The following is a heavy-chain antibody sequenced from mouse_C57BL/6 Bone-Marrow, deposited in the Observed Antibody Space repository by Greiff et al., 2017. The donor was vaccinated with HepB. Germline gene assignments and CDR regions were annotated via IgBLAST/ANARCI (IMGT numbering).Heavy chain of an antibody. J-gene: IGHJ2*01. V-gene: IGHV3-6*01. CDR3: ATYGPYYFDY. D-gene: IGHD1-2*01. CDR1: GYSITSGYY. Sequence: EVKVEESGPGLVKPSQSLSLTCSVTGYSITSGYYWNWIRQFPGNKLEWMGYISYDGSNNYNPSLKNRISITRDTSKNQFFLKLNSVTTEDTATYYCATYGPYYFDYWGQGTTLTVSS. CDR2: ISYDGSN.